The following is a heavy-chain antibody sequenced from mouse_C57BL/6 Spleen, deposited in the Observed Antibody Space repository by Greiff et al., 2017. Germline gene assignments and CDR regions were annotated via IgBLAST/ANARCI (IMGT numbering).Heavy chain of an antibody. D-gene: IGHD2-3*01. Sequence: DVHLVESGGGLVKPGGSLKLSCAASGFTFSDYGMHWVRQAPEKGLEWVAYISSGSSTIYYADTVKGRFTISRANAKNTLFLQMTSLRSEDTAMYYCARTIYDGYYVYYAMDYWGQGTSVTVSS. CDR1: GFTFSDYG. V-gene: IGHV5-17*01. J-gene: IGHJ4*01. CDR2: ISSGSSTI. CDR3: ARTIYDGYYVYYAMDY.